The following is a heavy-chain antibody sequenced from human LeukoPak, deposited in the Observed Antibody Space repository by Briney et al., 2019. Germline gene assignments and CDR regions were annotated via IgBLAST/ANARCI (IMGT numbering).Heavy chain of an antibody. Sequence: GGTLRLSCAASGFTFSSHGMSWVRQAPGKGLEWVSTISGSGDNTYYADSVKGRFTISRDNSKNTLYLQMNSLRAEDTAVYYCAKDGRAVAGTLVDYWGQGTLVTVSS. CDR1: GFTFSSHG. V-gene: IGHV3-23*01. CDR2: ISGSGDNT. CDR3: AKDGRAVAGTLVDY. D-gene: IGHD6-19*01. J-gene: IGHJ4*02.